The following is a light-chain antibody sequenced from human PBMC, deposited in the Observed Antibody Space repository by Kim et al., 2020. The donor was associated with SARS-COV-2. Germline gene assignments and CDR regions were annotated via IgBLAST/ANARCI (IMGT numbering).Light chain of an antibody. J-gene: IGKJ3*01. CDR1: QSVFYSSNNKNY. CDR3: QQYYSSPGFT. V-gene: IGKV4-1*01. Sequence: DIVMTQSPDSLAVSLGERATINCKSSQSVFYSSNNKNYLAWYQQEPGQPPKLLIYWASTRESGVPDRFSGSGSGTDFTLTISSLQAEDVAVYYCQQYYSSPGFTFGPGTKVDIK. CDR2: WAS.